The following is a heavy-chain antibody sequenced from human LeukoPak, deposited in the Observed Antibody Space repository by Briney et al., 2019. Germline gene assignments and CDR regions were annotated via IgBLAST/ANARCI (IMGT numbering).Heavy chain of an antibody. J-gene: IGHJ6*02. CDR3: ARTRTIFGGGYYYYYGMDV. D-gene: IGHD3-3*01. V-gene: IGHV4-4*07. Sequence: SETLSLTCTVSGGSISSYYWSWIRQPAGKGLEGIGRIYTSGSTNYNPSLKSRVTISVDTSKNQFSLKLSSVTAADTAVYYCARTRTIFGGGYYYYYGMDVWGQGTTVTVSS. CDR1: GGSISSYY. CDR2: IYTSGST.